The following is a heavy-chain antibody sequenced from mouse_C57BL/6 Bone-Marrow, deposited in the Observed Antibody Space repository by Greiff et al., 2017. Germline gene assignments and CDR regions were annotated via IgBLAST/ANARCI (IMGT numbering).Heavy chain of an antibody. J-gene: IGHJ1*03. Sequence: QVQLKQSGAELVRPGASVKLSCKASGYTFTDYYINWVKQRPGQGLEWIARIYPGSGNTYYNEKFKGKATLTAEKSSSTAYMQLSSLTSEDSAVYFCARRRATTVVARGYWYFDVWGTGTTVTVSS. D-gene: IGHD1-1*01. CDR2: IYPGSGNT. V-gene: IGHV1-76*01. CDR1: GYTFTDYY. CDR3: ARRRATTVVARGYWYFDV.